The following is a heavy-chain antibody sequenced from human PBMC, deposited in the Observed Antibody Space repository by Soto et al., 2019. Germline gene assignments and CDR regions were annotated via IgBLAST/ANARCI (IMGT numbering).Heavy chain of an antibody. V-gene: IGHV1-46*01. CDR2: INPSGGST. CDR3: ARVDGCSSTSCYVTGWFDP. D-gene: IGHD2-2*01. J-gene: IGHJ5*02. CDR1: GYTFTSYY. Sequence: QVQLVQSGAEVKKPGASVKVSCKASGYTFTSYYMHWVRQAPGQGLEWMGIINPSGGSTSYAQKFQGSVTMTRDTSTGAVYMELSSLRSEVTAVYYCARVDGCSSTSCYVTGWFDPWGQGTLVTVSS.